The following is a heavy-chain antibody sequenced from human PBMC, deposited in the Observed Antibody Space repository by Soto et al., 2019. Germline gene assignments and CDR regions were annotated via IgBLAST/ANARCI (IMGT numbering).Heavy chain of an antibody. J-gene: IGHJ3*02. D-gene: IGHD3-16*01. CDR1: GDSVSSNSAA. Sequence: PSQTLSLTCAISGDSVSSNSAAWNWVRQAPSRGLEWLGRTYYRSKWKTGYAVSVRGRITISPDTSKNQFSLQLNSVTPGDTAVYYCARGDVIDIWGRGTMVTVSS. CDR3: ARGDVIDI. CDR2: TYYRSKWKT. V-gene: IGHV6-1*01.